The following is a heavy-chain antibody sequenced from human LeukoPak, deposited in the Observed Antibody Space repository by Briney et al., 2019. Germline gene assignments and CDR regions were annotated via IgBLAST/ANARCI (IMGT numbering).Heavy chain of an antibody. Sequence: GGSLRLSCAASGFTFSSYAMSWVRQAPGKGLECVSAITGGGGSTYYADSVKGRFTISRDNSKNTLYLQMNSLRAEDTAVYYCAKDRSYSGFSGRGAYFDYWGQGTLVTVSS. D-gene: IGHD3-10*01. CDR3: AKDRSYSGFSGRGAYFDY. J-gene: IGHJ4*02. CDR1: GFTFSSYA. CDR2: ITGGGGST. V-gene: IGHV3-23*01.